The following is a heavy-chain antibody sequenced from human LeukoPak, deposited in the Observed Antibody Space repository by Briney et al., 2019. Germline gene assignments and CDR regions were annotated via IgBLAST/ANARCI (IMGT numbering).Heavy chain of an antibody. Sequence: SETLSLTCAVYGGSFSGYSWSWIRQPPGKGLEWIGYIYHSGSTYYNPSLKSRVTISVDRSKNQFSLKLSSVTAADTAVYYCARADYCSSTSCYQGGMDVWGQGTTVTVSS. CDR1: GGSFSGYS. CDR3: ARADYCSSTSCYQGGMDV. V-gene: IGHV4-30-2*01. CDR2: IYHSGST. J-gene: IGHJ6*02. D-gene: IGHD2-2*01.